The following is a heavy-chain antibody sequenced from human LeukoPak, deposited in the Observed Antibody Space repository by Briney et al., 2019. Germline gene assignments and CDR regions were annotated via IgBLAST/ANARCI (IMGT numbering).Heavy chain of an antibody. D-gene: IGHD2-15*01. V-gene: IGHV1-46*01. CDR3: ARAHCSGGACPNWFDP. J-gene: IGHJ5*02. CDR1: GYTFIDYY. CDR2: INPRGGST. Sequence: ASVKVSCKASGYTFIDYYMHWVRQAPGQGLEWMGIINPRGGSTTFAQKFQGRVTMTRDTSTSTVYMELSSLRSDDTAVYYCARAHCSGGACPNWFDPWGQGTLVTVSS.